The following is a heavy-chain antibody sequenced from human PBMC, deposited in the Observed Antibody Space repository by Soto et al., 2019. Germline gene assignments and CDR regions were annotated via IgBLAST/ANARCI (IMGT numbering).Heavy chain of an antibody. CDR1: GFTVSTNY. CDR2: IYNVGST. D-gene: IGHD2-2*01. CDR3: ARDSQGVPAVTPGYHYFGMDV. J-gene: IGHJ6*02. V-gene: IGHV3-53*01. Sequence: GRSLGLSFASSGFTVSTNYMNWVRQAPGKGLEWVSIIYNVGSTYYADSVRGRFTISRDNSKNTLYLQMNNLRVEDTAVYYCARDSQGVPAVTPGYHYFGMDVWGQGTKVTVSS.